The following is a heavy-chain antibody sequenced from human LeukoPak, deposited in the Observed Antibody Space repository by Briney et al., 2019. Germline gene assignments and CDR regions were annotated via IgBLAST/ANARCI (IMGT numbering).Heavy chain of an antibody. J-gene: IGHJ3*02. V-gene: IGHV3-7*03. D-gene: IGHD2-2*01. CDR2: IKQDGSEK. CDR3: AKDQHSYPHDAFDI. CDR1: GFTFSSYW. Sequence: PGGSLRLSCAASGFTFSSYWMSWVRQAPGKGLEWVANIKQDGSEKYYVDSVKGRFTISRDNSKNTLYLQMNSLRAEDTAVYYCAKDQHSYPHDAFDIWGQGTMVTVSS.